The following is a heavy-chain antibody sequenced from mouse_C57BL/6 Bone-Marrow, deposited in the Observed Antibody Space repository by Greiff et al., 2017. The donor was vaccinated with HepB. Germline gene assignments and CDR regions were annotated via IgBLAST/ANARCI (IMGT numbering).Heavy chain of an antibody. CDR1: GFNIKDDY. Sequence: EVKLMESGAELVRPGASVKLSCTASGFNIKDDYMHWVKQRPEQGLEWIGWIDPENGDTEYASKFQGKATITADTSSNTAYLQLSSLTSEDTAVYYCLRWYFDVWGTGTTVTVSS. V-gene: IGHV14-4*01. D-gene: IGHD1-1*01. J-gene: IGHJ1*03. CDR3: LRWYFDV. CDR2: IDPENGDT.